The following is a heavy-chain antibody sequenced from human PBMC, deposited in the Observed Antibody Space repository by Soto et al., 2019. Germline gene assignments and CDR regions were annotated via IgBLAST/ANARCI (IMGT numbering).Heavy chain of an antibody. Sequence: PGGSLRLSSAASGFTFSSYAMHWVRQAPGKGLEWVAVISYDGRNKYYADSVKGRFTISRDNSKNTLYLEMNSLRVEDTAVYHCVRDTAYCSGGTCYSSHDMDVWGQGTTVTVSS. CDR1: GFTFSSYA. D-gene: IGHD2-15*01. CDR3: VRDTAYCSGGTCYSSHDMDV. V-gene: IGHV3-30*04. J-gene: IGHJ6*02. CDR2: ISYDGRNK.